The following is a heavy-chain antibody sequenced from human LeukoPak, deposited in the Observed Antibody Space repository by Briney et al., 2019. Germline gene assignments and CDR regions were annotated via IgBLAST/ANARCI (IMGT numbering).Heavy chain of an antibody. D-gene: IGHD6-13*01. CDR2: ISSSGSTI. CDR1: GSTFSDYY. Sequence: GGSLRLSCAASGSTFSDYYMSWIRQAPGKGLEWVSYISSSGSTIYYADSVKGRFTISRDNAQNSLYLQMNSLRAEDTAVYYCARDSAAAGYDYYGMDVWGQGTTVTVSS. J-gene: IGHJ6*02. V-gene: IGHV3-11*01. CDR3: ARDSAAAGYDYYGMDV.